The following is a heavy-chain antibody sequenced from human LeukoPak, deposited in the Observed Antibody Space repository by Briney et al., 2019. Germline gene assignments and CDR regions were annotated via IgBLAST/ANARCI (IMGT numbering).Heavy chain of an antibody. V-gene: IGHV4-59*08. Sequence: SETLSLTCPVSGGSVSSDYWNWIRQPPGMGLEWIAYINYNGATNYNPSLKSRVTISVDTSKNQFSLKLSSVTAADTAVYYCARFRFGRNWFDPWGQGTLVTVSS. D-gene: IGHD3-10*01. CDR3: ARFRFGRNWFDP. CDR2: INYNGAT. J-gene: IGHJ5*02. CDR1: GGSVSSDY.